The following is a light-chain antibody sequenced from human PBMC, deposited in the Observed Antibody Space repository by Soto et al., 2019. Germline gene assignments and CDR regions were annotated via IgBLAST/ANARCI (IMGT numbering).Light chain of an antibody. CDR3: QQYNSYSWT. CDR1: QSISSY. V-gene: IGKV1-39*01. J-gene: IGKJ1*01. Sequence: DIQMTQSPSSLSASVLDRVTITCGASQSISSYLNWYQQKPGKAPKLLIYAASSLQSGVPSRFSGSGFGTEFTLTITSLQPDDFATYYCQQYNSYSWTFGQGTKVDIK. CDR2: AAS.